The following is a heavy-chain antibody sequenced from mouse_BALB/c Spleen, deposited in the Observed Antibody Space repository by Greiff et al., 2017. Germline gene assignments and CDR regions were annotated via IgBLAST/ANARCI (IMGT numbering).Heavy chain of an antibody. V-gene: IGHV7-3*02. D-gene: IGHD1-1*01. J-gene: IGHJ2*01. Sequence: EVKLQESGGGLVQPGGSLRLSCATSGFTFTDYYMSWVRQPPGKALEWLGFIRNKANGYTTEYSASVKGRFTISRDNSQSILYLQMNTLRAEDSATYYCARDIGDVSSYNFDYWGQGTTLTVSS. CDR3: ARDIGDVSSYNFDY. CDR1: GFTFTDYY. CDR2: IRNKANGYTT.